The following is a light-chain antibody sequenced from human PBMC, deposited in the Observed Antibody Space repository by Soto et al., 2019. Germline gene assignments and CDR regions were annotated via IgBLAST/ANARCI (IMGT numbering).Light chain of an antibody. Sequence: QTVVTQSTSASASLGASVKLTCTLSSGHSNYAIAWHQQQPEKGPRYLMKLNRDGSHSKGDGIPNRFSGSSSGAERYLTISSLQSEDEADYYCQTWGTGIVIFGGGTKVTVL. CDR1: SGHSNYA. V-gene: IGLV4-69*01. J-gene: IGLJ2*01. CDR3: QTWGTGIVI. CDR2: LNRDGSH.